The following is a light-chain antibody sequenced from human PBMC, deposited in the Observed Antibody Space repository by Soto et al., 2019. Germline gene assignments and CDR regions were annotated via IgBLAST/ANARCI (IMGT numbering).Light chain of an antibody. CDR1: QGVSSS. CDR3: QHLNSYPFT. J-gene: IGKJ5*01. CDR2: AAS. Sequence: GARVTITCRASQGVSSSLAWYQQEPGKAPKHLIYAASTLQRGIPSRFSGSGSGTDFTLTISSLQPEDSATYYCQHLNSYPFTFGQGTRLEIK. V-gene: IGKV1-9*01.